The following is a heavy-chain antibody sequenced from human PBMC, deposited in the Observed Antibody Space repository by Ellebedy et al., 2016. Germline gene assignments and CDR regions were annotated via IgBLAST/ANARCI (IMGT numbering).Heavy chain of an antibody. D-gene: IGHD1-1*01. J-gene: IGHJ6*02. Sequence: GESLKISCKGSGYSFTSYWIGWVRQMPGKGLEWMGIIYPGDSDTRYSPSFQGQVTISADKSISTAYLQWSSLKASDTAMYYCARSIQLEPTDYYYGMDVWGQGTTVTVSS. V-gene: IGHV5-51*01. CDR3: ARSIQLEPTDYYYGMDV. CDR1: GYSFTSYW. CDR2: IYPGDSDT.